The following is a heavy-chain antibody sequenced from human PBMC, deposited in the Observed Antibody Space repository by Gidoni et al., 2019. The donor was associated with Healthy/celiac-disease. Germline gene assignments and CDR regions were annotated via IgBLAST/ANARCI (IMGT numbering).Heavy chain of an antibody. CDR3: ARLGFPMVRGVIPYPLFDY. Sequence: QLQLQESGPGLVKPSETLSLTCTVSVGSISSSSYYWGWIRQPPGKGLEWIGSIYYSGSTYYNPSLKSRVTISVDTSKNQFSLKLSSVTAADTAVYYCARLGFPMVRGVIPYPLFDYWGQGTLVTVSS. J-gene: IGHJ4*02. V-gene: IGHV4-39*01. CDR2: IYYSGST. D-gene: IGHD3-10*01. CDR1: VGSISSSSYY.